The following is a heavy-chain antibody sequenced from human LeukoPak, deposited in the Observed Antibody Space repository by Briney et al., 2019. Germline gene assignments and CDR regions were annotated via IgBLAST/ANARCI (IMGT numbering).Heavy chain of an antibody. CDR1: GGSISSGSFY. CDR3: ARGYDRNGYQSRGFDY. J-gene: IGHJ4*02. D-gene: IGHD3-22*01. Sequence: SQTLSLTCTVSGGSISSGSFYWSWIRQTAGKGLEWIGRIYPSGCSQYSPSFRSRATISLDTRNQFSLKLSSVTAADTAVYFCARGYDRNGYQSRGFDYWGQGALVNVSS. CDR2: IYPSGCS. V-gene: IGHV4-61*02.